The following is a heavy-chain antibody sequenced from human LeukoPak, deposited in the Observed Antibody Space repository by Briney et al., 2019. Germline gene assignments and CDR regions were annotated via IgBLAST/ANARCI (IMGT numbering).Heavy chain of an antibody. CDR3: TRDRSRAEDD. V-gene: IGHV3-7*01. CDR1: GFTFSGHW. CDR2: INQGGSDK. D-gene: IGHD1-14*01. Sequence: GGSLRLSCAASGFTFSGHWMSWVRQAPGKGLEWVANINQGGSDKYYVDSVKGRFTISRDNANNLLYLQMNSLGGEDTAVYYCTRDRSRAEDDWGQGTLVTVSS. J-gene: IGHJ4*02.